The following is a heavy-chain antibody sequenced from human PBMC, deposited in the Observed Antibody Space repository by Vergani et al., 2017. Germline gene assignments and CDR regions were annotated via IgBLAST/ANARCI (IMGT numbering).Heavy chain of an antibody. V-gene: IGHV3-23*01. CDR3: ARAYCSSTSCHPYYYGMDV. CDR1: GFIFSKNA. J-gene: IGHJ6*02. Sequence: DVQLLESGGGLVQPGGSLSLSCAASGFIFSKNAMTWVRQTPGKGLEWVSVISPSGSRTYYADSVKGRFTMSRDNSKNTLYLQMNSLRAEDTAVYDCARAYCSSTSCHPYYYGMDVWGQGP. D-gene: IGHD2-2*01. CDR2: ISPSGSRT.